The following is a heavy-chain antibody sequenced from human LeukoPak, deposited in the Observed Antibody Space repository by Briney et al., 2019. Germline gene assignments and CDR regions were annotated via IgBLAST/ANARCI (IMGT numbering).Heavy chain of an antibody. J-gene: IGHJ4*02. Sequence: GGSLRLSCAASGFTFSTYTMYWVRHPPGKRLEWVSIIGRSGGGIHYADSVKGRFTISRDNSKNALYLQMNSLRVEDTAVYYCAIDPNWGTHSWGQGVLVTVSS. CDR3: AIDPNWGTHS. D-gene: IGHD7-27*01. V-gene: IGHV3-23*01. CDR1: GFTFSTYT. CDR2: IGRSGGGI.